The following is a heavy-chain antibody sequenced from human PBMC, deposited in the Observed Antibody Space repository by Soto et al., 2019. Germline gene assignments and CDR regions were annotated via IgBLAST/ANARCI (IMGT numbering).Heavy chain of an antibody. V-gene: IGHV4-39*01. J-gene: IGHJ6*02. Sequence: PSETLSLTCTVSGGSISSSNYYWGWIRQPPGKGLEWIGNIYYNGRTYYNPSLKSRVTISVDTSKNQFSLKLSSVTAADTAVYHCARTKNILTGFYYYYSHGMDVWGQGTTVTVSS. CDR3: ARTKNILTGFYYYYSHGMDV. CDR2: IYYNGRT. D-gene: IGHD3-9*01. CDR1: GGSISSSNYY.